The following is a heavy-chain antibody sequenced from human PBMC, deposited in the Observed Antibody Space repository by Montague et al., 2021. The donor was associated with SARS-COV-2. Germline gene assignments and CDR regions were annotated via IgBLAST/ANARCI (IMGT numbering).Heavy chain of an antibody. V-gene: IGHV4-59*08. D-gene: IGHD3-9*01. Sequence: SETLSLTCTVSGVSVTAYYWSWIRQPPRKGLEWVGGVLYNKGTNFNPPLKSRVAISVDTSKNQFSLRLTSVTAADTAFYYCVRHPQYGGLSGPPDFWGQGTLVTVSS. J-gene: IGHJ4*02. CDR1: GVSVTAYY. CDR2: VLYNKGT. CDR3: VRHPQYGGLSGPPDF.